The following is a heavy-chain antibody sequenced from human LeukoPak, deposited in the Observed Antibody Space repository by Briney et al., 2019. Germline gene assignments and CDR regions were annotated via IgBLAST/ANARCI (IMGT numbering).Heavy chain of an antibody. Sequence: GGSLRLSCAASGFTFSSYSMNWDRQAPGKGLEWVSYISSGSSTIYYADSVKGRFTISRDNAKNSLYLQMNSLRAEDTAVYYCARDGSGSYYYPTSFDYWGQGTLVTVSS. CDR3: ARDGSGSYYYPTSFDY. J-gene: IGHJ4*02. D-gene: IGHD3-10*01. CDR2: ISSGSSTI. V-gene: IGHV3-48*04. CDR1: GFTFSSYS.